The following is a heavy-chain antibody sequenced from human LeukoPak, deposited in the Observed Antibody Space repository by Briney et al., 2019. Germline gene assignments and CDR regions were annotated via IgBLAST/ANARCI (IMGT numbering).Heavy chain of an antibody. CDR2: INPSGGST. V-gene: IGHV1-46*01. D-gene: IGHD2-2*01. CDR3: ARDSVGIPAAIYYGMDV. J-gene: IGHJ6*04. CDR1: GYTFTRYY. Sequence: GASVKVSCKASGYTFTRYYMHWVRQTPGQGLEWMGIINPSGGSTRYAQKFQGRVTMTRDTSTSTVYMELSSLRSEDTAVYYCARDSVGIPAAIYYGMDVWGEGTTVTVSS.